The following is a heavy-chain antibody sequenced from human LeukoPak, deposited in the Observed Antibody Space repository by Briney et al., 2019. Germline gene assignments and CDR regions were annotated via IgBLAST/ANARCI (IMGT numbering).Heavy chain of an antibody. CDR3: ARRVRYNSGWYLGFDY. CDR2: INHRGSA. D-gene: IGHD6-19*01. Sequence: SETLSLTCAVSGGSFSDFYWSWIRQPPGKGLQWIGEINHRGSANYNPSLESRVTISIDTSKNQFSLRLTSVTAADTAVYYCARRVRYNSGWYLGFDYWGQGSLLTVSS. J-gene: IGHJ4*02. CDR1: GGSFSDFY. V-gene: IGHV4-34*01.